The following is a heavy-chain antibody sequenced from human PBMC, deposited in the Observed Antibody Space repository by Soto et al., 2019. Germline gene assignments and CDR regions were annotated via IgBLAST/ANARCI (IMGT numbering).Heavy chain of an antibody. CDR1: GFTFSSYG. V-gene: IGHV3-33*01. D-gene: IGHD6-13*01. CDR3: ARAAYSSSWYWGAYWFDP. J-gene: IGHJ5*02. Sequence: GWSLRLSCAASGFTFSSYGMHWVRQAPGKGLEWVAVIWYDGSNKYYADSVKGRFTISRDNSKNTLYLQMNSLRAEDTAVYYCARAAYSSSWYWGAYWFDPWGQGTLVTVSS. CDR2: IWYDGSNK.